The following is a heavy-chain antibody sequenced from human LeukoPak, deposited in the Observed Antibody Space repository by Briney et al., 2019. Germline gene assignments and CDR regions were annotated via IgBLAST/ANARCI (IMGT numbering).Heavy chain of an antibody. CDR3: AKDAKGGSYFYYFDY. D-gene: IGHD1-26*01. J-gene: IGHJ4*02. Sequence: GESLTLSCAASGFTFDDYAMHWVRQAPGKGLEWVSGISWNSGSIGYADSVKGRFTISRDNAKNSLFLQMNSLRAEDMALYYCAKDAKGGSYFYYFDYWGQGTLVTVSS. CDR1: GFTFDDYA. CDR2: ISWNSGSI. V-gene: IGHV3-9*03.